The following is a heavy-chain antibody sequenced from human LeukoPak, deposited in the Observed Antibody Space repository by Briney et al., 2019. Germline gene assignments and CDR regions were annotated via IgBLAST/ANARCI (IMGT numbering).Heavy chain of an antibody. CDR2: ISGSGGRT. D-gene: IGHD2-2*03. Sequence: QTGGSLRLSCAASGFTFDNYGIGWVRQAPGKGLEWVSGISGSGGRTYYADSVKGRFTISRDNSKNTLFLQLNSLGVEDTATYYCAIPTCSGSGYCSTSDPFHTWGQGTMVTVS. CDR1: GFTFDNYG. CDR3: AIPTCSGSGYCSTSDPFHT. J-gene: IGHJ3*02. V-gene: IGHV3-23*01.